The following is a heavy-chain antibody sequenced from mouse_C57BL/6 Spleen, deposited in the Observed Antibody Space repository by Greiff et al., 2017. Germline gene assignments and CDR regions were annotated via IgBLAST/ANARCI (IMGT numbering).Heavy chain of an antibody. CDR2: IHPNSGST. CDR3: AREDSNDGFAY. V-gene: IGHV1-64*01. D-gene: IGHD2-12*01. J-gene: IGHJ3*01. CDR1: GYTFTSYW. Sequence: QVQLQQPGAELVKPGASVKLSCKASGYTFTSYWMHWVKQRPGQGLEWIGMIHPNSGSTNYNEKFKSKATLTVDKSSSTAYMQLSSLTSEDSAVYYCAREDSNDGFAYWGQGTLVTVSA.